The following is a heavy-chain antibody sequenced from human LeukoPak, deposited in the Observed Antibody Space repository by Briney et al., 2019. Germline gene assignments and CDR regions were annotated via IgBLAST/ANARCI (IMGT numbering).Heavy chain of an antibody. J-gene: IGHJ6*02. D-gene: IGHD3-22*01. CDR1: GYSFSNYG. CDR3: ARDIEAHYYDSSGFYYYGMDV. Sequence: ASVKLSFKASGYSFSNYGINWVRQAPGQGLEWMGWISAYKSNVYYAQKVQGRVTMTTDTSTSTAYMELRSLRSDDTAMYYCARDIEAHYYDSSGFYYYGMDVWGQGTTVTVSS. V-gene: IGHV1-18*01. CDR2: ISAYKSNV.